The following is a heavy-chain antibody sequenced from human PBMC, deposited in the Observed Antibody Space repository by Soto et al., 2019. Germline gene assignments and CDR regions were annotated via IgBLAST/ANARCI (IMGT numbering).Heavy chain of an antibody. CDR1: GGTFSCYS. J-gene: IGHJ6*02. CDR3: ARGYYDFWSGSHPRYYYGMDV. V-gene: IGHV1-69*01. D-gene: IGHD3-3*01. Sequence: SVKASCKASGGTFSCYSISWVRQAPGQGLEWMGGIIPIFGTANYAQKFQGRVTITADESTSTAYMELSSLRSEDTAVYYCARGYYDFWSGSHPRYYYGMDVWGQGTTVTVSS. CDR2: IIPIFGTA.